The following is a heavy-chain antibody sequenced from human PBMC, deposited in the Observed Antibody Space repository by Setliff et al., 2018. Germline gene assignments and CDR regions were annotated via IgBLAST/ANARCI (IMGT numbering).Heavy chain of an antibody. CDR1: GYTFTGYS. CDR2: ISPYNGNT. V-gene: IGHV1-18*04. Sequence: ASVKVSCKASGYTFTGYSMHWVRQAPGQGPEWMGCISPYNGNTNYAQKFQDRVTMTTDTSTATVYMELKNLRSDDTAVYYCARSSGPRVVLAADFDYWGQGTLVTVSS. D-gene: IGHD5-12*01. J-gene: IGHJ4*02. CDR3: ARSSGPRVVLAADFDY.